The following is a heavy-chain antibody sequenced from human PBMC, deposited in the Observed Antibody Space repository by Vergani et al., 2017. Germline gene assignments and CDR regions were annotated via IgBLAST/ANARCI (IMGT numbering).Heavy chain of an antibody. J-gene: IGHJ4*02. CDR2: ISWNRGSK. V-gene: IGHV3-9*01. D-gene: IGHD6-13*01. CDR3: AKDIASSSWYFFDY. CDR1: GFTFDDYA. Sequence: EVQLVESGGGLVQPGRSLRLSCAASGFTFDDYAMHWVRQAPGKGLEWVSGISWNRGSKGYADSVKGRFTISRDNAKNSLYLQMNSLRAEDTALYYCAKDIASSSWYFFDYWGQGTLVTVSS.